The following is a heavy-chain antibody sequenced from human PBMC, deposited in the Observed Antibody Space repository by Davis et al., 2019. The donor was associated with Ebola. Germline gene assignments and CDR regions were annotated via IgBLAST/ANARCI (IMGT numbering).Heavy chain of an antibody. V-gene: IGHV1-2*06. CDR2: INPNSGGT. CDR3: ARGGITMVVVPRDYYYGMDV. D-gene: IGHD3-22*01. CDR1: GYTFTGYY. J-gene: IGHJ6*02. Sequence: ASVKVSCKASGYTFTGYYMHWVRQAPGQGLEWMGRINPNSGGTNYAQKFQGRVTMTRDTSLSTAYMELSRLSSDDTAVYYCARGGITMVVVPRDYYYGMDVWGQGTTVTVSS.